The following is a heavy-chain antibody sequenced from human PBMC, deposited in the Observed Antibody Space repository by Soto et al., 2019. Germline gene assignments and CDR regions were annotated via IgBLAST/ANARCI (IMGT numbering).Heavy chain of an antibody. D-gene: IGHD2-15*01. CDR1: GYTFTSYG. J-gene: IGHJ5*02. CDR3: ARDNRYCSGGSCFSWFDP. Sequence: QVQLVQSGAEVKKPGASVKVSCKASGYTFTSYGISWVRQAPGQGLEWMGWISAYNGNTNYAQKLQGRVTMTTDTSTSTAYMELRSLRSDDTAVYYCARDNRYCSGGSCFSWFDPWGQGTLVTVSS. CDR2: ISAYNGNT. V-gene: IGHV1-18*01.